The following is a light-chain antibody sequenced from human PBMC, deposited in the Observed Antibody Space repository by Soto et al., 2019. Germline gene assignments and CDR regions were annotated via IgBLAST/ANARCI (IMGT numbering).Light chain of an antibody. CDR3: SSFAGSGTYV. CDR2: NVN. J-gene: IGLJ1*01. Sequence: QSVLTQPASVSGSPGQSITISCTGTSSDVGGYNYVSWYQQHPGKAPKVIIYNVNSRPSGIPDRFSGSKSGNTASLSISGLQADDEADYYCSSFAGSGTYVFGTGTKLTVL. CDR1: SSDVGGYNY. V-gene: IGLV2-14*03.